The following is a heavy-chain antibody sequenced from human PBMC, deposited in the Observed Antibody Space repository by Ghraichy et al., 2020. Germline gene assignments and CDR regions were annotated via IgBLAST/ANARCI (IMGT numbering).Heavy chain of an antibody. J-gene: IGHJ3*02. V-gene: IGHV3-15*01. D-gene: IGHD3-10*01. CDR2: IQSRTDGGTP. CDR3: TKLNSGRFDI. Sequence: GGSLRLSCAASGFTFSNAWMSWVRQAPGKGLEWVGRIQSRTDGGTPEYAAPVKGRFTIPRDDSKNTLYLQRNSLGTEDTAVYYWTKLNSGRFDIWGQGTMVTVSS. CDR1: GFTFSNAW.